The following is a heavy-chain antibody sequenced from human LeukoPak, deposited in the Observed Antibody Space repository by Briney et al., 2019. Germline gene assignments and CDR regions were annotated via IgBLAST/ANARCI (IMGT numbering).Heavy chain of an antibody. CDR3: ARGRYPNYFDY. J-gene: IGHJ4*02. Sequence: PSETLSLTCAVYGGSFSGYYWSWIRQPPGKGLEWIGEINHSGSTNYNPSLKSRVTISVDTSKNQFSLKLSSVTAADTAVYYCARGRYPNYFDYWGQGTLVTVSS. CDR1: GGSFSGYY. CDR2: INHSGST. V-gene: IGHV4-34*01. D-gene: IGHD3-16*02.